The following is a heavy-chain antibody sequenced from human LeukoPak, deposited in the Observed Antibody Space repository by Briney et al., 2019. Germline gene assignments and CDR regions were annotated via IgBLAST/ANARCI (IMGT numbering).Heavy chain of an antibody. Sequence: SGPTVVKPTQTRTLTCYLSGYPVTDSGGGVGWIRQPPGKALEWHALIYWDDDNRYSPSLKSRLTISRDTSKNQVVLTMTNMDPVDTATYYCAHSNSSSSRNDPFDIWGQGTMVTVSS. CDR2: IYWDDDN. J-gene: IGHJ3*02. CDR1: GYPVTDSGGG. D-gene: IGHD6-13*01. V-gene: IGHV2-5*02. CDR3: AHSNSSSSRNDPFDI.